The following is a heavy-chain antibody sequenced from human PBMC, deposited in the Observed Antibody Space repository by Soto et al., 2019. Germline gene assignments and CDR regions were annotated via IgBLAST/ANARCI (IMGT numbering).Heavy chain of an antibody. CDR3: ATGSHGSSWSNWFDP. CDR2: ISYDGSNK. D-gene: IGHD6-13*01. J-gene: IGHJ5*02. V-gene: IGHV3-30*03. CDR1: GFTFSSYG. Sequence: QVQLVESGGGVVQPGRSLRLSCAASGFTFSSYGMHWVRQAPGKGLEWVAVISYDGSNKYYADSVKGRFTISRDNSKNTLYLQMNSLRAEDTAVYYCATGSHGSSWSNWFDPWGQGTLVTVSS.